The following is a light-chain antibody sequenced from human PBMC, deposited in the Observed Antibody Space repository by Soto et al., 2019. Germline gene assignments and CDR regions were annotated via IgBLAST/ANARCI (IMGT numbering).Light chain of an antibody. CDR3: QQYNNWPPA. CDR2: GAS. CDR1: QSVSSN. Sequence: EILMTQSPATLSVSPGERATLSCRASQSVSSNLAWYQQKPGQAPRLLIFGASTRATGLPAGFSGSGSGTEFTLTISNLQSEDFALYYCQQYNNWPPAFGQGTTVEVK. J-gene: IGKJ1*01. V-gene: IGKV3-15*01.